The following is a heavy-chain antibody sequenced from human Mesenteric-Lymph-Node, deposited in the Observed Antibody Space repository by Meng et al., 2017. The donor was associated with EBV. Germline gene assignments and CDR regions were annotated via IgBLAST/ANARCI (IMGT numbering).Heavy chain of an antibody. Sequence: VHRRGRRPDVGQLPQTLPHTCVVSGGSVRSAGYYWNWIRQPPGKGLEWIGYMYYSGSIYYNPSLKSRVTISVDTSKNQFSLKLSSVTAADTAVYYCASRGYSDGWTFDSWGQGTLVTVSS. V-gene: IGHV4-30-4*01. D-gene: IGHD5-18*01. J-gene: IGHJ4*02. CDR3: ASRGYSDGWTFDS. CDR1: GGSVRSAGYY. CDR2: MYYSGSI.